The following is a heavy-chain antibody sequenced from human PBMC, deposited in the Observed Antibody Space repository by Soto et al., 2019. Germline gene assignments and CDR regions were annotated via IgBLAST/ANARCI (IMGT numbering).Heavy chain of an antibody. CDR1: GFTFSSFA. V-gene: IGHV3-30-3*01. J-gene: IGHJ4*02. CDR2: ISYDGTNK. D-gene: IGHD1-26*01. CDR3: ARDRSVTYYYYFDY. Sequence: PGGSLRLSCAASGFTFSSFAMHWVRQAPGKGPEWVAVISYDGTNKYYADSVKGRFTISRDNSKNTLYLQMDSLRAEDTAVYTCARDRSVTYYYYFDYWGQGALVTVSS.